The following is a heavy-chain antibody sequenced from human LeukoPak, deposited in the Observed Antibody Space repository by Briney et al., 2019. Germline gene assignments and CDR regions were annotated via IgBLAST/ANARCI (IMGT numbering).Heavy chain of an antibody. J-gene: IGHJ4*03. CDR1: GFTFSGYA. CDR3: ATVPTTVTTSANFDY. D-gene: IGHD4-17*01. V-gene: IGHV3-23*01. Sequence: PGGSLPLSCAASGFTFSGYAMSWVRQAPGKGLEWVSAISATGDGTHYAGSVQGRFTISRDNSKNTLYLQMNSLRAEDTAVYYCATVPTTVTTSANFDYWGQETIGTVSS. CDR2: ISATGDGT.